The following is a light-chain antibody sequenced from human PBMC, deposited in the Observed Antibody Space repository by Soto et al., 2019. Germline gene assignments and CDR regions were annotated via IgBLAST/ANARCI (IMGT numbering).Light chain of an antibody. CDR2: YTS. V-gene: IGKV3-15*01. CDR3: QQYNNWPPGVT. J-gene: IGKJ3*01. Sequence: DIVMTQSPATLSLSPGDRATLSCWASLTVITNLAWYQQKPGQAPRLLIYYTSTRATGIPARFSGSGFAKEFTLTISSLQPEDSAVYNCQQYNNWPPGVTFGPGTKV. CDR1: LTVITN.